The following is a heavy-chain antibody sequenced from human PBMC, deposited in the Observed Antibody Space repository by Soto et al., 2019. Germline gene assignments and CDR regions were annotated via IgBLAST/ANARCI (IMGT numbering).Heavy chain of an antibody. D-gene: IGHD2-15*01. Sequence: ASVKVSCKASGYTFTSSYMHWVRQAPGQGLEWMGIINPSGGSTSYAQKFQSRVTMTRDTSTSTVYMELSSLRSEDTAVYYCARVYCSGGSCYGIDYWGQGTLVTVSS. CDR1: GYTFTSSY. V-gene: IGHV1-46*01. CDR2: INPSGGST. CDR3: ARVYCSGGSCYGIDY. J-gene: IGHJ4*02.